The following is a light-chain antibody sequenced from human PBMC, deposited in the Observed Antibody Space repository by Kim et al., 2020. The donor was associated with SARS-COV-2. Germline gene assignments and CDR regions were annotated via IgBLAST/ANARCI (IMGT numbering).Light chain of an antibody. CDR1: QDISNY. Sequence: SASVGDRVTITCQASQDISNYLNWYQQKPGKVPQLLIYDASNLETGVPSRFSGSGSGTDFTFTISSLQPEDIATYYCQQYDNLPYTFGQGTKLEIK. V-gene: IGKV1-33*01. J-gene: IGKJ2*01. CDR2: DAS. CDR3: QQYDNLPYT.